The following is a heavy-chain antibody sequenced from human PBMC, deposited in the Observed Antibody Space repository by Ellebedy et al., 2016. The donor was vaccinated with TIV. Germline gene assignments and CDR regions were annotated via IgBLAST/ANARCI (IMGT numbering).Heavy chain of an antibody. CDR1: GFTFSTYW. CDR2: IKPDGSDK. D-gene: IGHD6-13*01. Sequence: GESLKISCAASGFTFSTYWMTWVRQAPGKGLEWVANIKPDGSDKYYVDSVKGRFTISRDNAKNTLYLQVNSLRAEDTAVYYWAATKPHRAAAGWFDPWGQGTLVTVSS. CDR3: AATKPHRAAAGWFDP. V-gene: IGHV3-7*01. J-gene: IGHJ5*02.